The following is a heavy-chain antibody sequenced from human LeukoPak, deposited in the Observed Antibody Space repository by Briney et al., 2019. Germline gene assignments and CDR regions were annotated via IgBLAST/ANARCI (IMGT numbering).Heavy chain of an antibody. J-gene: IGHJ3*02. V-gene: IGHV4-4*08. CDR1: GGSITGYH. CDR2: IYSSETT. Sequence: SETLSLTCTVSGGSITGYHWSWIRQPPGKGLEWIGFIYSSETTEYKPPLKSRVTISADTSNKQFSLKLASVTAADTAIYYCARSNDFDIWGQGTMVTVSS. CDR3: ARSNDFDI.